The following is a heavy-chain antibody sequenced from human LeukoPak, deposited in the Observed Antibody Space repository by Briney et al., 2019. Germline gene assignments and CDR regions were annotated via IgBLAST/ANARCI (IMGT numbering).Heavy chain of an antibody. D-gene: IGHD3-3*01. CDR3: AREVVGITIFGVVDY. J-gene: IGHJ4*02. CDR2: IYSGGST. Sequence: GVSLRLSCAASGFTVSSNYMSWVRQAPGKGLEWVSVIYSGGSTYYADSVKGRFTISRDNSKDTLYLQMNSLRAEDTAVYYCAREVVGITIFGVVDYWGQGTLVTVSS. CDR1: GFTVSSNY. V-gene: IGHV3-66*02.